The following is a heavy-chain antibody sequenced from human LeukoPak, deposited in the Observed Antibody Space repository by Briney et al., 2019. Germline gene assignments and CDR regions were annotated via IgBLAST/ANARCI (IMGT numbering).Heavy chain of an antibody. CDR1: GYSFTSYW. CDR3: ARQKVANTGVSWSDP. J-gene: IGHJ5*02. Sequence: GESLKISCKGSGYSFTSYWIGWVRQMPGKGLEWMGIIYPGDSDTRYSPSFQGQVTISADKSISTAYLQWSSLKASDTAMYYCARQKVANTGVSWSDPWGQGTLVTVSS. V-gene: IGHV5-51*01. D-gene: IGHD2-15*01. CDR2: IYPGDSDT.